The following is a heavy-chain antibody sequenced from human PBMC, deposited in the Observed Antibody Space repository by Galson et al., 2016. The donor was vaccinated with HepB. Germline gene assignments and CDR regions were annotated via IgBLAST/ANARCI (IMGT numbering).Heavy chain of an antibody. CDR2: IWFDGSNE. J-gene: IGHJ3*02. V-gene: IGHV3-33*01. CDR1: GFTFRRHG. Sequence: SLRLSCATSGFTFRRHGMHWVRQAPGKGLEWVTMIWFDGSNEYYADSVKGRFTISRDNSNNTLHLQMNSLRVEDTAVYYCARDDPWRAQGAFDIWGQGTLVTVSS. D-gene: IGHD3-3*01. CDR3: ARDDPWRAQGAFDI.